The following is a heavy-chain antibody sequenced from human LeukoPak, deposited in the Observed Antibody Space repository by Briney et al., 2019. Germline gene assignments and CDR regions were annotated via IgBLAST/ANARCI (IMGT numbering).Heavy chain of an antibody. D-gene: IGHD6-13*01. CDR3: ARALSSSWYVY. CDR2: INPNSGGT. V-gene: IGHV1-2*06. Sequence: ASVTVSCTASGYTFTGYYMHWVRQAPGQGLEWMGRINPNSGGTNYAQKFQGRVTMTRDTSISTAYMELSRLRSDDTAVYYCARALSSSWYVYWGQGTLVTVSS. CDR1: GYTFTGYY. J-gene: IGHJ4*02.